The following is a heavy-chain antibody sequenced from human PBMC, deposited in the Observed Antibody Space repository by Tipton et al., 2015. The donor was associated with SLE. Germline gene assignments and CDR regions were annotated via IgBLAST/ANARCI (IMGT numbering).Heavy chain of an antibody. D-gene: IGHD2-15*01. J-gene: IGHJ3*02. Sequence: TLSLTCSVSGGSISGTNYYWDWIRQPPGKGPEWIGRITNNGNTYYIPSLQSRVTMSVDTSKNHFSLKLSSVTAADTAVYYCARVVYSGAFDIWGQGTIVTVSS. V-gene: IGHV4-39*02. CDR1: GGSISGTNYY. CDR2: ITNNGNT. CDR3: ARVVYSGAFDI.